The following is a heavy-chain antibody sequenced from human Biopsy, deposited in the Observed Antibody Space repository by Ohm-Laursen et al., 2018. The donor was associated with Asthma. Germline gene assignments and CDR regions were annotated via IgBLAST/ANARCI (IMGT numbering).Heavy chain of an antibody. V-gene: IGHV1-69*13. CDR1: VGTFSSYA. J-gene: IGHJ4*02. CDR2: IIPIFGTA. Sequence: SVKLSCTASVGTFSSYAISWVRQAPGQGLEWMGGIIPIFGTATYAQKFQGRVTITADESTSTAYMELSSLRSEDTAVYYCARERIAARQRRYYFDYWGQGTLVTVSS. CDR3: ARERIAARQRRYYFDY. D-gene: IGHD6-6*01.